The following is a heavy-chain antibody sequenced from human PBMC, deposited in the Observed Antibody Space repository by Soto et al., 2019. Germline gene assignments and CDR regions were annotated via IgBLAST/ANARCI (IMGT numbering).Heavy chain of an antibody. J-gene: IGHJ5*01. CDR3: GRVVEGATRHTDFDS. CDR1: GGSISSSSYY. CDR2: IYYSGST. D-gene: IGHD2-21*01. Sequence: SETLSLTFTVSGGSISSSSYYWGCIRQPPGKGLEWIGSIYYSGSTYYNPSLKSRVTISVDTSKNQVSLRMSYVTAADTAVYFCGRVVEGATRHTDFDSWGQGTLVTVSS. V-gene: IGHV4-39*01.